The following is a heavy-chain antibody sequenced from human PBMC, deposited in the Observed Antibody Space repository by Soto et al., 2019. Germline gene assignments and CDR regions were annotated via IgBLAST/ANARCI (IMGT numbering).Heavy chain of an antibody. CDR3: VRDSHGDY. Sequence: EVQLVESGGGLVQPGGSLRLSCAGSGFTFSNYWMHWVRQAPGKGLEWVSRIDHDGPRDYADSVRGRFTISRDNAKNTLYLQMSSLRPEDTAVYYCVRDSHGDYWGQGTLVTVSS. V-gene: IGHV3-74*01. CDR1: GFTFSNYW. CDR2: IDHDGPR. J-gene: IGHJ4*02.